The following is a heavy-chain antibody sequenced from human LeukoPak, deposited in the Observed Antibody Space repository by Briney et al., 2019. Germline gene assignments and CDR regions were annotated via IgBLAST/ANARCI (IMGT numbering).Heavy chain of an antibody. V-gene: IGHV3-21*04. Sequence: GGSLRLSCAASGFTFSSYSMNWVRQAPGKGLEWVSSISSSSSYIYYADSVKGRFTISRDNSKNTLYLQMNSLRAEDTAVFYCAKDRANWDWYFDLWGRGTLVTVSS. J-gene: IGHJ2*01. CDR2: ISSSSSYI. CDR1: GFTFSSYS. D-gene: IGHD7-27*01. CDR3: AKDRANWDWYFDL.